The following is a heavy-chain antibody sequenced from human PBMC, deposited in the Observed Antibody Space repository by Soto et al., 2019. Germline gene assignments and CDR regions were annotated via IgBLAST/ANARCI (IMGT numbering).Heavy chain of an antibody. J-gene: IGHJ4*02. CDR3: ARAPSPRSRMARGVRIDY. CDR1: GYTFTSYD. D-gene: IGHD3-10*01. Sequence: GASVKVSCKASGYTFTSYDINWVRQATGQGLEWMGWMNPNSGNTGYAQKFQGRVTMTRNTSISTAYMELSSLRSEDAAVYYCARAPSPRSRMARGVRIDYWGQGTLVTVSS. V-gene: IGHV1-8*01. CDR2: MNPNSGNT.